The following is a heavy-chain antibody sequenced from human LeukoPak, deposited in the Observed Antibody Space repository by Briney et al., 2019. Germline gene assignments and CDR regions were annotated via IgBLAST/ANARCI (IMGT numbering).Heavy chain of an antibody. CDR3: ATTRPYGTTWAGAFED. CDR1: GFIFSSHA. CDR2: ITARSGA. D-gene: IGHD6-19*01. Sequence: PGGSLRLSCAASGFIFSSHAMSWVRQAPGKGLEWVSTITARSGADYTDSVKGRFVISRDNSKNTLFLQMSSLRAEDTAVYYCATTRPYGTTWAGAFEDWGQGTLVTVSS. V-gene: IGHV3-23*01. J-gene: IGHJ4*02.